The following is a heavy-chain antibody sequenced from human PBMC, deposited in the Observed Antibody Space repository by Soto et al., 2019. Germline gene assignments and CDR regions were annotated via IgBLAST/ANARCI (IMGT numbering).Heavy chain of an antibody. CDR1: GFTFSNYS. CDR2: ISNNSSVK. V-gene: IGHV3-48*02. Sequence: GGSLRLSCAVSGFTFSNYSINWVRQAPGKGLEWLSYISNNSSVKYYADSVKGRFTISRDNAKNSLYLQMNSLRDDDTAVYYCASQYDRGGYQKDKADYGGRGPLVTVSS. J-gene: IGHJ4*02. D-gene: IGHD3-22*01. CDR3: ASQYDRGGYQKDKADY.